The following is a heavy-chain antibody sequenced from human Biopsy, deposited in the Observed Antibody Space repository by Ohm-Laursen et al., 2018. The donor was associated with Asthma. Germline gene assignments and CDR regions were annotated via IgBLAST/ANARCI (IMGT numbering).Heavy chain of an antibody. Sequence: ASVTVSCKASGYTFIGCHIHWMRQAPGQGLEWMGRINPNSGGTNYAQKFQGRVTMTRDTSISTAHMEVSRRRSDDTAVYYCARGQKSAGDRWFDPWGQGTLVTVSS. CDR2: INPNSGGT. CDR1: GYTFIGCH. CDR3: ARGQKSAGDRWFDP. V-gene: IGHV1-2*06. J-gene: IGHJ5*02. D-gene: IGHD6-13*01.